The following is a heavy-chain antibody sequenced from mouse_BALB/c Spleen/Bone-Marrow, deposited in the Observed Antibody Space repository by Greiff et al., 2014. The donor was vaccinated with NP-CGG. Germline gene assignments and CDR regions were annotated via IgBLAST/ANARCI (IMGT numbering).Heavy chain of an antibody. CDR1: GYTFTSYT. CDR2: INPSGGYT. V-gene: IGHV1-4*02. CDR3: ARDGYGAMDY. J-gene: IGHJ4*01. D-gene: IGHD2-2*01. Sequence: VQLQQSAAELARPGASVKMSCKASGYTFTSYTMHWVKQRPGQGLEWIGYINPSGGYTEYNQKFKDKTTLTADKSSSTAYMQLSSLTSEDSAVYYCARDGYGAMDYWGQGTSVTVSS.